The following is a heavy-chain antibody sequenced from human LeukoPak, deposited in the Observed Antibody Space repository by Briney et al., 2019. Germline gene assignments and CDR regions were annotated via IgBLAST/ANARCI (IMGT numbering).Heavy chain of an antibody. Sequence: SETLSLTCTVSGGSISSGSYYWSWIRQPPGKGLEWIGYIYYSGSTNYNPSLKSRVTISVDTSKNQFSLKLSSVTAADTAVYYCARVGVRGVRPYYYMDVWGKGTTVTISS. D-gene: IGHD3-10*01. CDR1: GGSISSGSYY. J-gene: IGHJ6*03. CDR3: ARVGVRGVRPYYYMDV. V-gene: IGHV4-61*01. CDR2: IYYSGST.